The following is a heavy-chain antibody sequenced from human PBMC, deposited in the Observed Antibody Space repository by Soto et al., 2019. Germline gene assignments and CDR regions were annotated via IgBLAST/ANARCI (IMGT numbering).Heavy chain of an antibody. CDR3: ARGQVYSYGYNWFDP. V-gene: IGHV4-34*01. CDR1: GGSFSGYY. D-gene: IGHD5-18*01. J-gene: IGHJ5*02. CDR2: INHSGST. Sequence: PSETLSLTCAVYGGSFSGYYWSWIRQPPGKGLEWIGEINHSGSTNYNPSLKSRVTISVDTSKNQFSLKLSSVTAADTAVYYCARGQVYSYGYNWFDPWGQGTLVTVSS.